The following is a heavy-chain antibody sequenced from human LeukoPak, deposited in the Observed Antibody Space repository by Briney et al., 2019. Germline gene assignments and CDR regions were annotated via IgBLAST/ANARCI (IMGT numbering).Heavy chain of an antibody. D-gene: IGHD5-12*01. CDR2: IWYDGSNK. V-gene: IGHV3-33*01. CDR3: ARQYSGYENIDY. J-gene: IGHJ4*02. CDR1: GFTFSSYG. Sequence: GRSLRLSWAASGFTFSSYGMHWVRQAPGKGLEWVAVIWYDGSNKYYADSVKGRFTISRDNSKNTLYLQMNGLRAEDTAVYYCARQYSGYENIDYWGKGTLVTASS.